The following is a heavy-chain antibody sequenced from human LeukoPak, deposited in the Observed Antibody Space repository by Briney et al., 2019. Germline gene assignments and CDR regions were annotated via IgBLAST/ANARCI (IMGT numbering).Heavy chain of an antibody. J-gene: IGHJ3*02. CDR3: ARDRFPEGAFDI. CDR1: GGSISSSSYY. V-gene: IGHV4-39*07. CDR2: IYYSGST. Sequence: PSETLSLTCTVSGGSISSSSYYWGWIRQPPGKGLEWIGSIYYSGSTYYNPSLRSRVTISVDTSKNQFSLKLSSVTAADTAVYYCARDRFPEGAFDIWGQGTMVTVSS.